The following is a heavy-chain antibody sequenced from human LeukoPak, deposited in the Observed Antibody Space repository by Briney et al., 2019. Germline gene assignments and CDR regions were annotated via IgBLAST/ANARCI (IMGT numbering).Heavy chain of an antibody. Sequence: PSETLSLTCTVSGGSISSGDYYWSWIRQPPGKGLEWIGYIYYSGSTYYNPSLKSRVTISVDTSKNQFSLKLSSVTAAATAVYYCARETYSSSWLNWFDPWGQGTLVTVSS. CDR3: ARETYSSSWLNWFDP. J-gene: IGHJ5*02. CDR2: IYYSGST. CDR1: GGSISSGDYY. V-gene: IGHV4-30-4*01. D-gene: IGHD6-13*01.